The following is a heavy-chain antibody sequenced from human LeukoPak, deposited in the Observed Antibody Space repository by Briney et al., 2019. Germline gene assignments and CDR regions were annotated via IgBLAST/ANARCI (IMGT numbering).Heavy chain of an antibody. CDR2: ISSSSSYT. D-gene: IGHD1-1*01. V-gene: IGHV3-21*01. CDR3: ARATPTGDFDY. J-gene: IGHJ4*02. CDR1: GFTFSSYS. Sequence: GGSLRLSCAASGFTFSSYSMNWVRQAPGKGLEWVSSISSSSSYTYYADSVKGRFTVSRDNAKNSLYLQMNSLGAEDTAVYYCARATPTGDFDYWGQGTLVTVSS.